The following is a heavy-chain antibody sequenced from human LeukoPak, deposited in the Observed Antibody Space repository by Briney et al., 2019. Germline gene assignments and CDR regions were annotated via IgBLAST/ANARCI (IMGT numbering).Heavy chain of an antibody. CDR1: GFTFSSYA. CDR2: ISGSGGST. J-gene: IGHJ4*02. CDR3: AKVRDPWDNYYFDY. D-gene: IGHD1-20*01. Sequence: GGSLRLSCAASGFTFSSYAMSWVRQAPGKGLEWVSAISGSGGSTYYADSVKGRFTISRDNSKNTLYLRMNSLRAEDTAVYYCAKVRDPWDNYYFDYWGQGTLVTVSS. V-gene: IGHV3-23*01.